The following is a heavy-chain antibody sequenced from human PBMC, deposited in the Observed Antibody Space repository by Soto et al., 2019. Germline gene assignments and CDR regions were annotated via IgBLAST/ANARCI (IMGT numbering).Heavy chain of an antibody. CDR2: INHSGST. J-gene: IGHJ6*02. D-gene: IGHD3-3*01. CDR1: GGSFSCYY. V-gene: IGHV4-34*01. CDR3: ARGTVFWSGYYYYGMDV. Sequence: PSETLSLTCAVYGGSFSCYYWSWIRQPPGKGLEWIGEINHSGSTNYNPSLKSRVTISVDTSKNQFSLKLSSVTAADTAVYYCARGTVFWSGYYYYGMDVWGQGTTVTVSS.